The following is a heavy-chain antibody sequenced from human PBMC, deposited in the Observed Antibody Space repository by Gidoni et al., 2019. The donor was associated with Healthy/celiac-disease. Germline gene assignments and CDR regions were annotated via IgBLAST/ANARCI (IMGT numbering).Heavy chain of an antibody. Sequence: QVQLQQWGAGLLKPSETLSLTCAVYGGSFSGYYWSWIRQPPGKGLEWIGEINHSGSTNYNPSLKSRVTISVDTSKNQFSLKLSSVTAADTAVYYCARRVIALPDYWGQGTLVTVSS. CDR3: ARRVIALPDY. CDR1: GGSFSGYY. J-gene: IGHJ4*02. V-gene: IGHV4-34*01. CDR2: INHSGST. D-gene: IGHD3-22*01.